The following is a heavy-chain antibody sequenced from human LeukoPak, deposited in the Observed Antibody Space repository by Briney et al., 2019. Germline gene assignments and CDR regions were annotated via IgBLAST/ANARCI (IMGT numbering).Heavy chain of an antibody. V-gene: IGHV4-38-2*02. J-gene: IGHJ5*02. CDR2: IYHSGST. Sequence: SETLSLTCTVSGYSISSGYYWGWIRQPPGKGMEWIGSIYHSGSTYYNPSLKSRVTISVDTSKNQFSLKLSSVTAADTAVYYCARDLLYGSGFDPWGQGTLVTVPS. CDR1: GYSISSGYY. CDR3: ARDLLYGSGFDP. D-gene: IGHD3-10*01.